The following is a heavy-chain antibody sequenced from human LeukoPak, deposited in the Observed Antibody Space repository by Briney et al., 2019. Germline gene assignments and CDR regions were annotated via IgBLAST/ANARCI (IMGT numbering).Heavy chain of an antibody. V-gene: IGHV4-4*07. CDR2: IYTSGST. Sequence: PSETLSLTCTVSGGSISSYYWSWIRQPAGKGLEWIGRIYTSGSTNYNPSLKSRVTMSVDTSKNQFSLKLSSVTAADTAVYYCAREIRITMVRGVTNWFDPWGQGTLVTVSS. D-gene: IGHD3-10*01. CDR1: GGSISSYY. CDR3: AREIRITMVRGVTNWFDP. J-gene: IGHJ5*02.